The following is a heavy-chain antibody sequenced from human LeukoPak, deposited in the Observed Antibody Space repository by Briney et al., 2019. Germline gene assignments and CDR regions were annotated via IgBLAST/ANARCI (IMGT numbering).Heavy chain of an antibody. D-gene: IGHD2-2*01. Sequence: PGRPLRLSCTASGFSFGVYSMHWVRQAPGRGLEWVSGITWNSGSIGYGDSVRGRFTISRDNAKNSLYPQMNSLRPEDTALYYCAKGVPAGSTYYYYAMDVWGQGTTVTVSS. CDR3: AKGVPAGSTYYYYAMDV. CDR1: GFSFGVYS. CDR2: ITWNSGSI. V-gene: IGHV3-9*01. J-gene: IGHJ6*02.